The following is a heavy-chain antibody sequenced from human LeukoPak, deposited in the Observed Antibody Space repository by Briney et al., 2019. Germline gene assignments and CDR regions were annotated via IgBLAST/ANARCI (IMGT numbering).Heavy chain of an antibody. D-gene: IGHD2-2*01. Sequence: SETLSLTCAVYGGSFSGYYWSWIRQPPGKGLEWIGNIYYSGSTYYDPSLKSRVTLSEDMSKNQFSLRLSSVTAADTAVYYCARGASTRENYFDYWGQGILVTVSS. V-gene: IGHV4-34*01. CDR1: GGSFSGYY. CDR3: ARGASTRENYFDY. J-gene: IGHJ4*02. CDR2: IYYSGST.